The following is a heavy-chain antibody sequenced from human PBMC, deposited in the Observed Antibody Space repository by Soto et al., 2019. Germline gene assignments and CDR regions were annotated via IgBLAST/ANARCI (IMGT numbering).Heavy chain of an antibody. CDR2: HDPSDSYT. CDR3: ARHPIGYCSGGSCPGVNYYYYYGMDV. V-gene: IGHV5-10-1*01. Sequence: GESLKLSCNGSGYSFTSYWINEVLQRPAKAVDGXLGHDPSDSYTNYSPSFQGHVTTSADKSISTAYLQWSSLKASDTAMYYCARHPIGYCSGGSCPGVNYYYYYGMDVWGQGTTVTVSS. CDR1: GYSFTSYW. J-gene: IGHJ6*02. D-gene: IGHD2-15*01.